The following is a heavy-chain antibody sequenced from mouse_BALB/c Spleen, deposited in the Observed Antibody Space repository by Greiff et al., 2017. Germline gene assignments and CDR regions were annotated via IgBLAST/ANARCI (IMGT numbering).Heavy chain of an antibody. J-gene: IGHJ1*01. CDR3: ARSVTTVDWYFDV. CDR1: GYTFTDYA. CDR2: ISTYYGDA. V-gene: IGHV1S137*01. Sequence: QVQLKQSGAELVRPGVSVKISCKGSGYTFTDYAMHWVKQSHAKSLEWIGVISTYYGDASYNQKFKGKATMTVDKSSSTAYMELARLTSEDSAIYYCARSVTTVDWYFDVWGAGTTVTVSS. D-gene: IGHD1-1*01.